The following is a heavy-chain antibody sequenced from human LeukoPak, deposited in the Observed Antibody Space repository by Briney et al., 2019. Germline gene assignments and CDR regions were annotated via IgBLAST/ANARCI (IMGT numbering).Heavy chain of an antibody. Sequence: GGSLRLSCAASGFAFNSYVIHWVRQAPGKGLEWVSVIYSGGSTYYADSVKGRFTISRDNSKNTLYLQMNSLRAEDTAVYYCARGRPNYYMDVWGKGTTVTVSS. CDR1: GFAFNSYV. D-gene: IGHD6-6*01. V-gene: IGHV3-53*01. CDR3: ARGRPNYYMDV. CDR2: IYSGGST. J-gene: IGHJ6*03.